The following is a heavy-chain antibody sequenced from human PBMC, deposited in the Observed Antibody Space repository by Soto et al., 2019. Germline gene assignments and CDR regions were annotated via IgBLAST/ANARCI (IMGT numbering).Heavy chain of an antibody. J-gene: IGHJ6*03. CDR3: ARPYVNYMDV. CDR2: INHSGST. Sequence: SETLSLTCAVYGGSFSGYYWSWIRQPPGKGLEWIGEINHSGSTNYNPSLKSRVTISVDTSKNQFSLKLSSVTAADTAVYYCARPYVNYMDVWGKGTTVTVSS. D-gene: IGHD3-16*01. CDR1: GGSFSGYY. V-gene: IGHV4-34*01.